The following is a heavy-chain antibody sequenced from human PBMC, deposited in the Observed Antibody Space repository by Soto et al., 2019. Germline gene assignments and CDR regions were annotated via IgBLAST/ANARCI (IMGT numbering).Heavy chain of an antibody. Sequence: PSETLSLTCTVSGGSISSSSYYWGWIRQPPGKGLEWIGSIYYSGSTYYNPSLKSRVTISVDTSKNQFSLKLSSVTAADTAVYYCARHPQSITIAENWGQGTLVTVDS. CDR2: IYYSGST. D-gene: IGHD3-3*01. J-gene: IGHJ4*02. V-gene: IGHV4-39*01. CDR1: GGSISSSSYY. CDR3: ARHPQSITIAEN.